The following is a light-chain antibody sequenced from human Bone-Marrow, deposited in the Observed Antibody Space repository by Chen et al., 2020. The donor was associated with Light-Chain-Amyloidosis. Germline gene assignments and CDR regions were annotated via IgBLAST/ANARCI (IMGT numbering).Light chain of an antibody. Sequence: SVLTHPPSASSAPGQLLTISCSCSNSNIGINYVSWYQQLPGTSPKLLIYENNQRPSEIPDRFSGSKSGTSATLGVAGLQTGDEADYYCATWDSSLTVWMFGGGTKLTVL. CDR2: ENN. J-gene: IGLJ3*02. V-gene: IGLV1-51*02. CDR1: NSNIGINY. CDR3: ATWDSSLTVWM.